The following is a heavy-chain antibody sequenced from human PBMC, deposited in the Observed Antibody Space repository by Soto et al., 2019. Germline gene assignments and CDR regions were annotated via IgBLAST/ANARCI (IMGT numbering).Heavy chain of an antibody. D-gene: IGHD3-3*01. Sequence: QLHLVQSGAVVKKPGASVTVSCSASGYPVTAYYMHWVRQAPGRGLEWMGGINPATGAAKYTQTFQGMGTLTKETSNSNVFLELGGRTSGDTAGVYLAGGGGVGVAGSAAFDMWGQGTLVTVSS. CDR1: GYPVTAYY. CDR3: AGGGGVGVAGSAAFDM. J-gene: IGHJ3*02. CDR2: INPATGAA. V-gene: IGHV1-2*02.